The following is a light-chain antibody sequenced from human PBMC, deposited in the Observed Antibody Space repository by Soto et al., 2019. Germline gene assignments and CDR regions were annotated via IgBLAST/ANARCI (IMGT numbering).Light chain of an antibody. Sequence: QSALTQPPSASGSPGQSITISCTGTSSDVGFYNYVSWYQQHPGKAPILIIYEVYKRPSGVPDRFSGSKSGNTASLPVSGLQAEDEADYYCSSYVGSNSYVFRTGTKLTVL. CDR2: EVY. V-gene: IGLV2-8*01. J-gene: IGLJ1*01. CDR3: SSYVGSNSYV. CDR1: SSDVGFYNY.